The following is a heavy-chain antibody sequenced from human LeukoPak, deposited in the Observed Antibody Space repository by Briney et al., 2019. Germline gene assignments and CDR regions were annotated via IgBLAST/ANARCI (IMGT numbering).Heavy chain of an antibody. CDR1: GGSISSGGYS. D-gene: IGHD4-17*01. CDR3: ARAPHYGDYVSLDY. Sequence: SETLSLTCAVSGGSISSGGYSWSWIRQPPGKGLEWIGYIYHSGSTYYNPSLKSRVTISVDRSKNQFPLKLSSVTAADTAVYYCARAPHYGDYVSLDYWGQGTLVTVSS. CDR2: IYHSGST. V-gene: IGHV4-30-2*01. J-gene: IGHJ4*02.